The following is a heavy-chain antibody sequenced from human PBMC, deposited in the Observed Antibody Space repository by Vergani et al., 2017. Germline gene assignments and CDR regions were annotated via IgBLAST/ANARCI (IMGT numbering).Heavy chain of an antibody. J-gene: IGHJ6*02. CDR3: VRDQPARNYYYGMDV. CDR2: IYYNGGT. Sequence: QVQLQESGPGLVKPSQTLSLTCTVSGGSISSGDDYWSWIRQPPGKGLEWIGYIYYNGGTYYNPSLKSRVTISVDTSKNQFSLKLSSVTAADTAVYYCVRDQPARNYYYGMDVWGQGTTVTVSS. D-gene: IGHD1-14*01. V-gene: IGHV4-30-4*08. CDR1: GGSISSGDDY.